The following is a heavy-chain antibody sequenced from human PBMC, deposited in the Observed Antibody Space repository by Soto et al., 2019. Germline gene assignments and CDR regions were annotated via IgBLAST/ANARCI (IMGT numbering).Heavy chain of an antibody. CDR2: ISGSGSAT. J-gene: IGHJ6*02. D-gene: IGHD3-10*01. CDR1: GFTCSSCA. Sequence: LRLSCPASGFTCSSCAMNWVRQAPGKGKEWVSAISGSGSATYYADSLRGRFTISRDNSKNTLYLQVNSLRAEDTAVYYCAKTLVRGGYYYYYYGLDGWGQGTTVTVSS. CDR3: AKTLVRGGYYYYYYGLDG. V-gene: IGHV3-23*01.